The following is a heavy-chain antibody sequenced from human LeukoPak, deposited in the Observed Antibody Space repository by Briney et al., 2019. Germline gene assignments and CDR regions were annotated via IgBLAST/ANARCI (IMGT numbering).Heavy chain of an antibody. CDR3: VSTTVTNA. V-gene: IGHV3-30*04. CDR1: GFTFSSYA. D-gene: IGHD4-11*01. J-gene: IGHJ5*02. Sequence: TGGSLRLSCAASGFTFSSYAMHWVRQAPGKGLEWVAVISYDGSNKYYADSVKGRFTISRDNSKNTLYLQMNSLRPEDTAVYFCVSTTVTNAWGQGTLVTVSS. CDR2: ISYDGSNK.